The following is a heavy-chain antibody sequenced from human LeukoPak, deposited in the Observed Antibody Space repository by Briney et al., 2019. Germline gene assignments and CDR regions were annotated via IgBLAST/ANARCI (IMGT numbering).Heavy chain of an antibody. CDR3: ASVYDSSGYYPF. J-gene: IGHJ4*02. Sequence: SETLCLTCTVSGGSIGSSSYYWGWIRQPPGMGLEWIGSIYYSGSTYYNPSLKSRVTISVDTSKNQFSLKLSSVTAADTAVYYCASVYDSSGYYPFWGQGTLVTVSS. CDR2: IYYSGST. D-gene: IGHD3-22*01. CDR1: GGSIGSSSYY. V-gene: IGHV4-39*01.